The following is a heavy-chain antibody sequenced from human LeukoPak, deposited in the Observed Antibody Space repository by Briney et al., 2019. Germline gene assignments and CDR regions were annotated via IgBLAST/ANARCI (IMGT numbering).Heavy chain of an antibody. D-gene: IGHD3-22*01. Sequence: GGSLRLSCVVSGFTFSSYNMDWVRQAPGKGLEWVSFIDSSSRYIYQADSVKGRFTISRDNAKSSVFLQMNSLRAEDTAVYYCARDLATYYYDSSGYWDAFDIWGQGTMVTVSS. V-gene: IGHV3-21*01. CDR1: GFTFSSYN. CDR3: ARDLATYYYDSSGYWDAFDI. CDR2: IDSSSRYI. J-gene: IGHJ3*02.